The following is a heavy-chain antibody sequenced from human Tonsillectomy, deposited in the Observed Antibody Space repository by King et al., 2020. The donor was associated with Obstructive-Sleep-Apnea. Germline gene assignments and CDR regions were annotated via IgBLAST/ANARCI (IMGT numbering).Heavy chain of an antibody. V-gene: IGHV3-33*01. D-gene: IGHD2-2*01. CDR3: ARDRSLPSGFFDY. Sequence: VQLVESGGGVVQPGRSFGLSCAAAGFTFSSYGMHWVRQAPNKGLEWVALIWHDGSNKYYADSWKGRFTISRDNSKNTLYLQMKSLRAEDTAVYYCARDRSLPSGFFDYWGQGTLVTVSS. CDR2: IWHDGSNK. J-gene: IGHJ4*02. CDR1: GFTFSSYG.